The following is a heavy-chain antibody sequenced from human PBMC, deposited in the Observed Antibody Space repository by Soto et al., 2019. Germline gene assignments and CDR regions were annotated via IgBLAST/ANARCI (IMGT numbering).Heavy chain of an antibody. V-gene: IGHV1-3*04. CDR1: GYTFSSYG. J-gene: IGHJ6*02. Sequence: ASVKVSCKASGYTFSSYGMHWLRQAPGQRLEWMGWINTGNGITKYSQNFQGRVSITRDTPATTVYMELSSLRSEDTAVYYCARGRILYYVMDVWGQGTMVTVSS. CDR3: ARGRILYYVMDV. CDR2: INTGNGIT. D-gene: IGHD2-21*01.